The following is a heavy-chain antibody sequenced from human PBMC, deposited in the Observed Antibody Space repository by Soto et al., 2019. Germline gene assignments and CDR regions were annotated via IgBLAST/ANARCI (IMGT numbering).Heavy chain of an antibody. CDR3: ARDRGYYVSNGYPSPFYYYGMDV. CDR1: GGTFSSYA. J-gene: IGHJ6*02. D-gene: IGHD3-22*01. Sequence: ASVKVSCKASGGTFSSYAISWVRQAPGQGLEWMGGIIPIFGTANYAQKVQGRVTITADESTSTAYMELSILRSEDTAVYYFARDRGYYVSNGYPSPFYYYGMDVWGQGTTVTVSS. V-gene: IGHV1-69*13. CDR2: IIPIFGTA.